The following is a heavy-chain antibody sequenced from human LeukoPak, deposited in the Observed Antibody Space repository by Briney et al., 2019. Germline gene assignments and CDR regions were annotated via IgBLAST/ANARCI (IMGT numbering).Heavy chain of an antibody. CDR3: ARDFGRGELVGATLIYYYYGMDV. D-gene: IGHD1-26*01. CDR2: ISSSSTTI. Sequence: GGSLRLSCAASGFTFHSCSMNWVRQAPGKGLEWVSYISSSSTTIYYTDSVKGRFTISRDNAKNSLYLQMDSLRDEDTAVYYCARDFGRGELVGATLIYYYYGMDVLGQGTTVTVSS. V-gene: IGHV3-48*02. J-gene: IGHJ6*01. CDR1: GFTFHSCS.